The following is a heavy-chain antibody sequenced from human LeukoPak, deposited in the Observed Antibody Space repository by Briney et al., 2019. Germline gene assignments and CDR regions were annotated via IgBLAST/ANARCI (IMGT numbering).Heavy chain of an antibody. J-gene: IGHJ3*02. CDR1: GGSISSYY. V-gene: IGHV4-30-4*01. CDR3: ARDPIYYDILTGYPNDAFDI. Sequence: SETLSLTCTVSGGSISSYYWSWIRQPPGKGLEWIGYIYYSGSTYYNPSLKSRVTISVDTSKNQFSLKLSSVTAADTAVYYCARDPIYYDILTGYPNDAFDIWGQGTMVTVSS. D-gene: IGHD3-9*01. CDR2: IYYSGST.